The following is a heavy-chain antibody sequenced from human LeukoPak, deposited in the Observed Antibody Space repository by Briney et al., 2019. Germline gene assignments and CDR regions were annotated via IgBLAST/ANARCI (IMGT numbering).Heavy chain of an antibody. V-gene: IGHV4-59*01. J-gene: IGHJ4*02. CDR2: IYYSGST. CDR1: GGSISSYY. Sequence: PSETLSLTCIVSGGSISSYYWSWIRQPPGKGLEWIGYIYYSGSTNYNPSLKSRVTISVDTSKNQFSLKLSSVTAADTAVYYCARGKKDIVVVPAVTYFDYWGQGTLVTVSS. D-gene: IGHD2-2*01. CDR3: ARGKKDIVVVPAVTYFDY.